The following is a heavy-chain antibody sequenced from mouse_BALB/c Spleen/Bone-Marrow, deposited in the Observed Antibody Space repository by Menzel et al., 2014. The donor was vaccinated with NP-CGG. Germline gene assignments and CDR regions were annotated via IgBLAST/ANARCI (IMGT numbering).Heavy chain of an antibody. CDR3: ARHRYGAMDY. CDR1: GFSLTGYG. V-gene: IGHV2-6-2*01. D-gene: IGHD2-14*01. CDR2: IWSDGST. J-gene: IGHJ4*01. Sequence: VKLMESGPDLVAPSQSLSITCTVSGFSLTGYGVHWVRQPPGKGLEWLVVIWSDGSTTYNSALKSRLSISKDNSKSQVFLKMNSLQTDDTAMYYCARHRYGAMDYWGQGTSVTVSS.